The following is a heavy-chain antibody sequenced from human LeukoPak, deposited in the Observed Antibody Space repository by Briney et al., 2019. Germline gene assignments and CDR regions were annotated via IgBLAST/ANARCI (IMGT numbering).Heavy chain of an antibody. V-gene: IGHV1-18*01. D-gene: IGHD5-18*01. Sequence: ASVKVSCKASGYTFTSYGISWVRQAPGQGLEWMGWISAYNGNTNYAQKLQGRVTMTTDTSTSTAYMELRSLRSDDTAVYYCARLEQYGYLHYYYYHYMDVWGKGTTVTVSS. CDR2: ISAYNGNT. CDR3: ARLEQYGYLHYYYYHYMDV. CDR1: GYTFTSYG. J-gene: IGHJ6*03.